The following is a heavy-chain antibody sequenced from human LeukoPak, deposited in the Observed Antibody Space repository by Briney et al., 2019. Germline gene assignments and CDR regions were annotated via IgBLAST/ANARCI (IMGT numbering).Heavy chain of an antibody. CDR1: GGTFSSYA. CDR2: IIPIFGTA. D-gene: IGHD2-21*02. CDR3: ARVSDCGGDCYFFDY. Sequence: SVKVSCKASGGTFSSYAISWVRQAPGQGLEWMGGIIPIFGTANYTQKFQGRVTITTDESPSTAYMELSSLRSEDTAVYYCARVSDCGGDCYFFDYWGQGTLVTVSS. V-gene: IGHV1-69*05. J-gene: IGHJ4*02.